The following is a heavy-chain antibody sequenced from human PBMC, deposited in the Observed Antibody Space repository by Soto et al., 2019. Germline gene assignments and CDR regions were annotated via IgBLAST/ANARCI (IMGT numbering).Heavy chain of an antibody. D-gene: IGHD4-4*01. CDR2: IWYDGSNK. V-gene: IGHV3-33*01. J-gene: IGHJ6*02. CDR1: GFTFSSYG. Sequence: QVQLVESGGGVVQPGRSLRLSCAASGFTFSSYGMHWVRQAPGQGLEWVAVIWYDGSNKYYADSVKGRFTISRDNSKNTLYLQMNSLRAEDTAVYYCARALSTVTDYYGMDVWGQGTTVTVSS. CDR3: ARALSTVTDYYGMDV.